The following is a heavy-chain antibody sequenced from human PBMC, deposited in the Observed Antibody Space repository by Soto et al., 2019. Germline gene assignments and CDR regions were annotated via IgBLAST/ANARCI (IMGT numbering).Heavy chain of an antibody. CDR3: AKGDSSSFYYGMDV. CDR1: GFTFDDYA. V-gene: IGHV3-9*01. D-gene: IGHD6-13*01. J-gene: IGHJ6*02. CDR2: ISWNSGSI. Sequence: EVQLVESGGGLVQPGRSLRLSCAASGFTFDDYAMHWVRQAPGKGLEWVSGISWNSGSIGYADSVKGRFTISRDNAKNSLYLQMNSLRAEDTALYYCAKGDSSSFYYGMDVWGQGTRVNVSS.